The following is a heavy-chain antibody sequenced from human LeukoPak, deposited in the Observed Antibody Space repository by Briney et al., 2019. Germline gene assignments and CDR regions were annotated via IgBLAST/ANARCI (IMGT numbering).Heavy chain of an antibody. J-gene: IGHJ4*02. CDR2: IYYSGST. D-gene: IGHD6-13*01. Sequence: SETLSLTCTVPGGFISSGGYYWSWVRQHPGKGLEWIGYIYYSGSTYYNPSLKSRLTISVDTSKNQFSLKLSSVTAADTAVYYCARRPPAAGLDYWGQGTLVTVSS. V-gene: IGHV4-31*03. CDR3: ARRPPAAGLDY. CDR1: GGFISSGGYY.